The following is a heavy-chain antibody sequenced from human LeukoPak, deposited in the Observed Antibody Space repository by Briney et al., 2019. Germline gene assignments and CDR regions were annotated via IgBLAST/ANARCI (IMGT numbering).Heavy chain of an antibody. CDR2: IRFDATSE. V-gene: IGHV3-30*02. Sequence: GGSLRLSCAASGFTFSSTGMHWVRQAPGKGLEWVAFIRFDATSEYYAGSVRGRFTISRDISSNTLSLQMNSLRTEDTAMYYCAKAGPEWSALDYWGQGTLVTVSS. J-gene: IGHJ4*02. CDR1: GFTFSSTG. CDR3: AKAGPEWSALDY. D-gene: IGHD3-3*01.